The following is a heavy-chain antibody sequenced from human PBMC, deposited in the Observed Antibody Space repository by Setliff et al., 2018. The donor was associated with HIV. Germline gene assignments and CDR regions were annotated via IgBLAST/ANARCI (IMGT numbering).Heavy chain of an antibody. D-gene: IGHD3-22*01. V-gene: IGHV4-4*08. CDR1: GGSISNSY. CDR3: ARGRYYYDSSTYPNWFDP. CDR2: IYTSGST. J-gene: IGHJ5*02. Sequence: SETLSLTCTVSGGSISNSYWTWIRQPPGKGLEWIGYIYTSGSTNYNPSLKSRVIISVYTSKNQLSLNLSSMTAADTAMYYCARGRYYYDSSTYPNWFDPWGQGTLVTVSS.